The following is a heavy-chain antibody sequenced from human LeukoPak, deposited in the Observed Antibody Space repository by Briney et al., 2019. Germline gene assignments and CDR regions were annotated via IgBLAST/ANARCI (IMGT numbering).Heavy chain of an antibody. D-gene: IGHD3-10*01. J-gene: IGHJ4*02. CDR3: ARHLGSYGSGSYEY. V-gene: IGHV4-59*08. Sequence: SETLSLTCAVSGGSISTYYWSWIRQPPGKGLEWIGYISYNGYTNYNPSLKSRVTVSVDTSKRQFSLKLTSVTASDTAVYLCARHLGSYGSGSYEYWGQGTLVTVSS. CDR1: GGSISTYY. CDR2: ISYNGYT.